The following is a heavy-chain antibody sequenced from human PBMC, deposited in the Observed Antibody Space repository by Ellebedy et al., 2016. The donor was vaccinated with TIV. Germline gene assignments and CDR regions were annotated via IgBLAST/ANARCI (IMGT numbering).Heavy chain of an antibody. Sequence: ASVKVSCKASGYTFTSYGISWVRQAPGQGLEWMGWISAYNGNTNYAQKLQGRVTITADKSTSTAYMELSSLRSEDTAVYYCARGNYDILTGYYKYYMDVWGKGTTVTVSS. CDR1: GYTFTSYG. V-gene: IGHV1-18*01. D-gene: IGHD3-9*01. CDR2: ISAYNGNT. CDR3: ARGNYDILTGYYKYYMDV. J-gene: IGHJ6*03.